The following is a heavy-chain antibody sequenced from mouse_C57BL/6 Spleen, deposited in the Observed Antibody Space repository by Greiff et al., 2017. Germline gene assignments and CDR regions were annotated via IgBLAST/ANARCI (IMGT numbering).Heavy chain of an antibody. J-gene: IGHJ4*01. CDR3: ARTEDGNYAMDY. Sequence: VQLQQPGAELVKPGASVKLSCKASGYTFTSYWMQWVKQRPGQGLEWIGEIDPSDSYTNYNQKFKGKATLTVDTSSSTAYMQLSSLTSEDSAVYYCARTEDGNYAMDYWGQGTSVTVSS. CDR1: GYTFTSYW. D-gene: IGHD2-1*01. CDR2: IDPSDSYT. V-gene: IGHV1-50*01.